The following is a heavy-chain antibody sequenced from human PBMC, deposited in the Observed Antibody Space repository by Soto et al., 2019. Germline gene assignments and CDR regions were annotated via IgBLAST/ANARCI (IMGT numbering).Heavy chain of an antibody. CDR2: MSTTGSTT. D-gene: IGHD1-26*01. V-gene: IGHV3-48*03. Sequence: HPGGSLRLSCAASGFTFRNYEVSWVRQAPGKGLEWLSYMSTTGSTTYYADSVEGRFTISRDDAKNLLFLQMNDLRAEDTAVYYCARDMVGVTYWGAFDIWGQGTMVTVSS. J-gene: IGHJ3*02. CDR3: ARDMVGVTYWGAFDI. CDR1: GFTFRNYE.